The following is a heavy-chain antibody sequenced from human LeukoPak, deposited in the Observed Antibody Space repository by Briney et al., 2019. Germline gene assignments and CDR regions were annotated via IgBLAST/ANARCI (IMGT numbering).Heavy chain of an antibody. D-gene: IGHD2-15*01. V-gene: IGHV1-69*04. J-gene: IGHJ6*02. Sequence: GASVKVSCKASGGTFSSYAISWVRQAPGQGLEWMGRIIPILGIANYAQKFQGRVTITADKSTSTAYMELSSLRSEDTAVYYCARATCSGGSCYHYYYYYYGMDAWGQGTTVTVSS. CDR1: GGTFSSYA. CDR2: IIPILGIA. CDR3: ARATCSGGSCYHYYYYYYGMDA.